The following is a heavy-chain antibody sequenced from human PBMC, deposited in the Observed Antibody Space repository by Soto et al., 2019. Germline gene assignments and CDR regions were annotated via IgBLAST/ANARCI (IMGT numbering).Heavy chain of an antibody. D-gene: IGHD6-6*01. J-gene: IGHJ6*02. CDR2: IIPIFGTA. Sequence: GASVKVSCKASGGTFSSYAISWVRQAPGQGLEWMGGIIPIFGTANYAQKFQGRVTITADESTSTAYMELSSLRSEDTAVYYCATATSSSSFEPGWYYYYGMDVWGQGTTVTVSS. CDR3: ATATSSSSFEPGWYYYYGMDV. V-gene: IGHV1-69*13. CDR1: GGTFSSYA.